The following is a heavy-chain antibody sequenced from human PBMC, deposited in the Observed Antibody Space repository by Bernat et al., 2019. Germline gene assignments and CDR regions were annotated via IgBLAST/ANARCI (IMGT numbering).Heavy chain of an antibody. D-gene: IGHD2-21*02. CDR1: GFTFSSYG. CDR2: ISYDGSNK. CDR3: AKERGDCCAFDI. J-gene: IGHJ3*02. Sequence: QVQLVESGGGVVQPGRSLRLSCAASGFTFSSYGMHWVRQAPGKGLEWVAVISYDGSNKYYADSVKGRFTISRDNSKNTLYLQMNSLRAEDTAVYYCAKERGDCCAFDIWGRGTMVTVSS. V-gene: IGHV3-30*18.